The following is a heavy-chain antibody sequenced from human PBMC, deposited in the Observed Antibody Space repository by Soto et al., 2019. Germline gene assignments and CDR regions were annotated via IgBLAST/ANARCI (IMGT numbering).Heavy chain of an antibody. CDR3: AKDRWLGGNGMDV. Sequence: TMRISCAASRFTFDDYTIHCVRQDLWKNMGQLSLISSGGGSTYSADSVKGRFTISSDNSQNFLYLQMNSLRTEDTALYFGAKDRWLGGNGMDVMGPGTTGTVSS. J-gene: IGHJ6*02. CDR1: RFTFDDYT. CDR2: ISSGGGST. D-gene: IGHD5-12*01. V-gene: IGHV3-43*01.